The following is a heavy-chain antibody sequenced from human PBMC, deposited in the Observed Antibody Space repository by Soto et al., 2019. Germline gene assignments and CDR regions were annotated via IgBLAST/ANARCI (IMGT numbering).Heavy chain of an antibody. V-gene: IGHV3-11*01. D-gene: IGHD5-18*01. CDR2: ISSSGSTI. CDR1: GFTFSDYY. CDR3: ARVDTVANWFDP. Sequence: SGGSLRLSCAASGFTFSDYYMSWIRQAPGKGLEWVSYISSSGSTIYYADSVKGRFTISRDNAKNSLYLQMNSLRAEDTAVYYCARVDTVANWFDPWGQGTLVTVSS. J-gene: IGHJ5*02.